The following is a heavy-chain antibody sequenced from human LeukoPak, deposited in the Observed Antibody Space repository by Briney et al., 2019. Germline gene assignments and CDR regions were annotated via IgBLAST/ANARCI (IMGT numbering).Heavy chain of an antibody. V-gene: IGHV4-39*02. CDR3: ARLETTSGYPNYFDY. Sequence: PSETLSLTCTVSGGSISSSTYYWGWIRQPPGKGLEWIGSIHYSGSTYYNPSLKSRVTISVDTSKNHFSLKLSSVTAADTAVYYCARLETTSGYPNYFDYWAREPWSPSPQ. CDR2: IHYSGST. CDR1: GGSISSSTYY. J-gene: IGHJ4*02. D-gene: IGHD3-22*01.